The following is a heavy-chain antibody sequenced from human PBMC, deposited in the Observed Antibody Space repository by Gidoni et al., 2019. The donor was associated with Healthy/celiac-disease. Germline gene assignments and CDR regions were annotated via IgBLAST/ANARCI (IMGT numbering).Heavy chain of an antibody. CDR3: AIRAPDYYYYMDV. CDR2: IYYSGRT. J-gene: IGHJ6*03. Sequence: QLQLQESGPGLAKPSETTSLPCTVDGGSISSSSYYWRWIRPPPGKWLEWIGSIYYSGRTSYTPSLKSRVTISVDTSKNQFSLKLSSVTAADTAVYYCAIRAPDYYYYMDVWGKGTTVTVAS. CDR1: GGSISSSSYY. V-gene: IGHV4-39*05.